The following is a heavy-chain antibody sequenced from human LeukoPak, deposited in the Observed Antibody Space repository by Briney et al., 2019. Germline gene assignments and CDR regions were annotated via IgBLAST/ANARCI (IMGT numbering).Heavy chain of an antibody. V-gene: IGHV3-20*04. CDR3: ARDATDDYVWGSYSRGAFDI. CDR1: GFTFDDYG. J-gene: IGHJ3*02. D-gene: IGHD3-16*01. Sequence: GSLRLSCAASGFTFDDYGMSWVRQAPGTGLEWVSGINWNGGSTGYADSVKGRFTISRDNAKNSLYLQMNSLRAEDTALYYCARDATDDYVWGSYSRGAFDIWGQGTMVTVSS. CDR2: INWNGGST.